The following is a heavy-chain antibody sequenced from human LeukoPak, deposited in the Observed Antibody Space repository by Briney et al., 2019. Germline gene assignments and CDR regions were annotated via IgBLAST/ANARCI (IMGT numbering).Heavy chain of an antibody. CDR2: ISSSSSYI. J-gene: IGHJ4*02. Sequence: GGSLRLSCAASRFTFSSYSMNWVRQAPGKGLEWVSSISSSSSYIYYADSVKGRFTISRDNAKNSLYLQMNSLRAEDTAVYYCARDPYDFWSGYYKGNDYWGQGTLVTVSS. CDR1: RFTFSSYS. D-gene: IGHD3-3*01. V-gene: IGHV3-21*01. CDR3: ARDPYDFWSGYYKGNDY.